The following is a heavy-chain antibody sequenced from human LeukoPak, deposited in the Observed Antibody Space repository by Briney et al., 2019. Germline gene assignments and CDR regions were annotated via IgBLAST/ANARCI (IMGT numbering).Heavy chain of an antibody. CDR3: ARDGPSIVVVVAAIFDY. Sequence: GASVKVSCKASGGTFSSYAISWVRQAPGQGLEWMGWISAYNGNTNYAQKLQGRVTMTTDTSTSTAYMELRSLRSDDTAVYYCARDGPSIVVVVAAIFDYWGQGTLVTVSS. V-gene: IGHV1-18*01. CDR1: GGTFSSYA. J-gene: IGHJ4*02. CDR2: ISAYNGNT. D-gene: IGHD2-15*01.